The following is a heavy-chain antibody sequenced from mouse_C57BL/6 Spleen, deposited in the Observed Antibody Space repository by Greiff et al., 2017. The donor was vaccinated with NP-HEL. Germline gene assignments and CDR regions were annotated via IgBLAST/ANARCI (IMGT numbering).Heavy chain of an antibody. CDR1: GFTFSSYA. CDR2: ISDGGSYT. V-gene: IGHV5-4*01. J-gene: IGHJ2*01. D-gene: IGHD2-13*01. CDR3: ARDGLGLQYYFDY. Sequence: EVQGVESGGGLVKPGGSLKLSCAASGFTFSSYAMSWVRQTPEKRLEWVATISDGGSYTYYPDNVKGRFTISRDNAKNNLYLQMSHLKAEDTAMYYCARDGLGLQYYFDYWGQGTTLTVSS.